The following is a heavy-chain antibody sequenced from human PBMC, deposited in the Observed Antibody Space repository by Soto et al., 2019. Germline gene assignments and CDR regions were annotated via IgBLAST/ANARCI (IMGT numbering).Heavy chain of an antibody. D-gene: IGHD6-25*01. V-gene: IGHV3-23*01. CDR3: AKDKRLPHDVFDI. J-gene: IGHJ3*02. CDR1: GFTFNNFA. Sequence: EVQMLESGGGLVQPGGSLRLSCAASGFTFNNFATSWVRQAPGKGLEWVAAISSSGDSRYYADSVNGRFTISRGNSKNTLYLQMNSLRAEDTAIYYCAKDKRLPHDVFDIWGQGTMVTVSS. CDR2: ISSSGDSR.